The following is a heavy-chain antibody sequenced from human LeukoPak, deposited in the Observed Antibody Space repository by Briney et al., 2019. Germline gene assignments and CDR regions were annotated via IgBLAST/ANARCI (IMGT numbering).Heavy chain of an antibody. CDR3: ARSHCSGGSCYDP. CDR2: ISYDGSNK. Sequence: GGSLRLSCAASGFTFSSYAMHWVRQAPGKGLEWVAVISYDGSNKYYADSVKGRFTISRDNSKNTLYLQMNSLRAEDTAVYYCARSHCSGGSCYDPWGQGTLVTVSS. CDR1: GFTFSSYA. D-gene: IGHD2-15*01. J-gene: IGHJ5*02. V-gene: IGHV3-30*04.